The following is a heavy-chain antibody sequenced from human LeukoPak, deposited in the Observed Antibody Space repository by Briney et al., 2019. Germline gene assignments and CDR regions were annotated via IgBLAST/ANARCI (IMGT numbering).Heavy chain of an antibody. J-gene: IGHJ4*02. CDR1: GFTFSSYW. Sequence: PGGSLRLSCAASGFTFSSYWMSWVRQAPGKGLEWVANIKQDGSEKYYVDSVKGRFTISRDNAENSLYLQMNSLRAEDTAVYSCARISNSWYYFDYWGQGTLVPVSS. V-gene: IGHV3-7*01. CDR3: ARISNSWYYFDY. D-gene: IGHD6-13*01. CDR2: IKQDGSEK.